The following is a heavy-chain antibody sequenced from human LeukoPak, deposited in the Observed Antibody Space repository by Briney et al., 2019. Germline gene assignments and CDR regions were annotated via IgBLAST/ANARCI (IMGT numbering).Heavy chain of an antibody. Sequence: SETLSLTCTVSGGSISSSSYYWGWIRQPPGKGLEWIGSIYYSGSTYYNPSLKSRVTLSVDTSKSQFSLKLRSVTAADTAVYYCARNDSSIHYRLRGGWFDPWGQGTLVTVSS. J-gene: IGHJ5*02. CDR1: GGSISSSSYY. CDR3: ARNDSSIHYRLRGGWFDP. CDR2: IYYSGST. D-gene: IGHD3-22*01. V-gene: IGHV4-39*07.